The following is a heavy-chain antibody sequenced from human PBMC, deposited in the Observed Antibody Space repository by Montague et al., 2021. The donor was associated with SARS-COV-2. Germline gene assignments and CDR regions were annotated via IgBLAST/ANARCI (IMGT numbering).Heavy chain of an antibody. J-gene: IGHJ4*02. V-gene: IGHV4-59*01. Sequence: SETLSLTCTVSGGSISSYYWSWIRQPPGKGLEWIGYIYYTGSTKYNPSLKSRVTMSLDTPKNQFSLKLSSVTAADTAVYYCARAQNICFIANCVNYFEVWGLGALATVSS. CDR3: ARAQNICFIANCVNYFEV. CDR1: GGSISSYY. CDR2: IYYTGST. D-gene: IGHD1-1*01.